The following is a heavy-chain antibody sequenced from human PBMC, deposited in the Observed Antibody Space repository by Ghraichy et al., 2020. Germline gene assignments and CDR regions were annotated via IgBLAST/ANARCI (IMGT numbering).Heavy chain of an antibody. Sequence: GESLNISCAASGFTFSNAWMSWVRQAPGKGLEWVGRIKSKTDGGTTDYAAPVKGRFTISRDDSKDTLYMRMNSLKSEDTAVYYCTTDPSESLDYWGQGTLVTVSS. J-gene: IGHJ4*02. CDR1: GFTFSNAW. CDR3: TTDPSESLDY. D-gene: IGHD2-2*01. CDR2: IKSKTDGGTT. V-gene: IGHV3-15*01.